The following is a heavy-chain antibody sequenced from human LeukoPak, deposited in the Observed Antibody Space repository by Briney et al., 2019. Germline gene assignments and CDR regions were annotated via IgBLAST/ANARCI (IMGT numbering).Heavy chain of an antibody. CDR3: FTGSEFYYDS. D-gene: IGHD1-14*01. Sequence: PGGSLRLSCVASGFPFTRNAMPWVRQAPGKGLEWVAVTSPDGSEQYYADSVKGRFTISRDNSKNTVFLQMNSLTTEDTALYSCFTGSEFYYDSWGQGTLVTVSS. CDR2: TSPDGSEQ. V-gene: IGHV3-30*01. J-gene: IGHJ4*02. CDR1: GFPFTRNA.